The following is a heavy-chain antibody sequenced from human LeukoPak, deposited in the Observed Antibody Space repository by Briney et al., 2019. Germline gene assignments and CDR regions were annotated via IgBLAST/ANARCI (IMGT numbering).Heavy chain of an antibody. J-gene: IGHJ4*02. V-gene: IGHV1-46*01. CDR1: GYAFTSYY. Sequence: ASVKLSCKASGYAFTSYYMHWVRQAHGQGIERVGVINPSDGSTNYAQKSQGRVTITKDPSTSTVYMELRSLRSEDKAVYYCARATLSTLGDDYWGQGTLVTVSS. D-gene: IGHD4-11*01. CDR3: ARATLSTLGDDY. CDR2: INPSDGST.